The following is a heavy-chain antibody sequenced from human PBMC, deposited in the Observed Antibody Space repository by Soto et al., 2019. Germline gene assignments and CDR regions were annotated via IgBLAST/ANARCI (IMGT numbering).Heavy chain of an antibody. CDR2: IYYSGST. Sequence: SSETLSLTCTVSGGSISSGAYYWSWIRQHPGKGLEWIGYIYYSGSTYYNPSLKSRLTISVDTSKNQFSLKLSSVTAADTAVYYCAREKRGIAFGGVVGLNWFDPWGQGTLVTVSS. V-gene: IGHV4-31*03. CDR1: GGSISSGAYY. J-gene: IGHJ5*02. D-gene: IGHD3-16*02. CDR3: AREKRGIAFGGVVGLNWFDP.